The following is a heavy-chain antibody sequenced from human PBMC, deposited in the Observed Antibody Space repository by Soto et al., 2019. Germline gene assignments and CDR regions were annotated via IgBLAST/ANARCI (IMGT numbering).Heavy chain of an antibody. CDR1: GGSFSGYY. CDR2: INHSGST. D-gene: IGHD3-3*01. Sequence: SSETLSLTCAVYGGSFSGYYWSWIRQPPGKGLEWIGEINHSGSTNYNPSLKSRVNISVDTSKNQFSLKLSSVTAADTAVYYCARGFPRITIFGVVIPPPPSFDYWGQGTLVTVSS. V-gene: IGHV4-34*01. J-gene: IGHJ4*02. CDR3: ARGFPRITIFGVVIPPPPSFDY.